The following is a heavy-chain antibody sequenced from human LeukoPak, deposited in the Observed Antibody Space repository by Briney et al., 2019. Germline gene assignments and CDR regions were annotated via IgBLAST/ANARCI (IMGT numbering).Heavy chain of an antibody. CDR2: ISRTGNTI. CDR3: ARDLGSSTVTTAFDY. Sequence: KSGGSLRLSCTASGFIFNEYYMSWIRQTPGKGLEWLSYISRTGNTIYYRDSVKGRFTISRDNANNQLHLQMDNLRAEDTAVYFCARDLGSSTVTTAFDYWGQGTLVTVSS. J-gene: IGHJ4*02. D-gene: IGHD4-17*01. V-gene: IGHV3-11*01. CDR1: GFIFNEYY.